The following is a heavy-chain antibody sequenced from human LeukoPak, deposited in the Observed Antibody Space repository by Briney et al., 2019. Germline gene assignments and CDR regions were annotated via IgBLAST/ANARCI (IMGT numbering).Heavy chain of an antibody. Sequence: GGSLRLSCAASGFTFSSYGMHWVRQAPGKGLEWVAVISYDGSNKYYADSVKGRFTISRDNSKNTLYLQTNSLRAEDTAVYYCAKGIQLWVNYFDYWGQGTLVTVSS. V-gene: IGHV3-30*18. CDR3: AKGIQLWVNYFDY. J-gene: IGHJ4*02. D-gene: IGHD5-18*01. CDR2: ISYDGSNK. CDR1: GFTFSSYG.